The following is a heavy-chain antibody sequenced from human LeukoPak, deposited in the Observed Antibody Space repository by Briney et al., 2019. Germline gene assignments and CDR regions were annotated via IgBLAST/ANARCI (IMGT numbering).Heavy chain of an antibody. D-gene: IGHD3-10*01. CDR3: AKNVGSGSYPEEKNWFDS. J-gene: IGHJ5*01. Sequence: PGGSLRLSCVASGFIFYDYAMHWVRQAPGKGLEWVSSISWNSGNIDYVDSVKGRFSISRDNAKKSLYLQMNSLRAEDTALYHCAKNVGSGSYPEEKNWFDSWGQGTLVTVSS. CDR2: ISWNSGNI. V-gene: IGHV3-9*01. CDR1: GFIFYDYA.